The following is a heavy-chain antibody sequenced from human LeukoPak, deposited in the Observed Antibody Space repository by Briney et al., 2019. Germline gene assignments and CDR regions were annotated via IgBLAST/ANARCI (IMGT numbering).Heavy chain of an antibody. V-gene: IGHV3-15*01. CDR2: IKSKTDGGTT. J-gene: IGHJ4*02. CDR1: GFTFSNAW. D-gene: IGHD2-15*01. Sequence: GGSLRLSCAASGFTFSNAWMSWVRQAPGKGLEWVGRIKSKTDGGTTDYAAPVKGRFTISRDDSKNTLYLQMNSLKTEDTAVYYCTTLVVVAATGPDYWGQGTLVTVSS. CDR3: TTLVVVAATGPDY.